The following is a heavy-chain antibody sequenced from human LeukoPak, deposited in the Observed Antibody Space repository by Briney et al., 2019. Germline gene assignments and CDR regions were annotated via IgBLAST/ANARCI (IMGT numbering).Heavy chain of an antibody. J-gene: IGHJ5*02. CDR1: GFTVSSNY. D-gene: IGHD6-19*01. Sequence: GGSLRLSCAASGFTVSSNYMSWVRQAPGKGLEWVSVIYSGGSTYYADSVKGRFTISRDNSKNTLYLQMNSLRAEDTAVYYCARGPPGLAGAPFDPWGQGILVTVSP. V-gene: IGHV3-53*01. CDR3: ARGPPGLAGAPFDP. CDR2: IYSGGST.